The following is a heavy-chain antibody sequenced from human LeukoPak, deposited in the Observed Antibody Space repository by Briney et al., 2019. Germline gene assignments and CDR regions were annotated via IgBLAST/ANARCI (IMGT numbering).Heavy chain of an antibody. D-gene: IGHD3-22*01. V-gene: IGHV4-39*07. J-gene: IGHJ4*02. CDR2: IYYSGST. CDR3: ARGKDYYDSSGYYYGGGRDPWAFDY. Sequence: SETLSLTCTVSGDSISSRSYYWGWIRQPPGKGLEWIGSIYYSGSTYYNPSLKSRVTISLDTSKNQFSLKLSSVTAADTAVYYCARGKDYYDSSGYYYGGGRDPWAFDYWGQGTLVTVSS. CDR1: GDSISSRSYY.